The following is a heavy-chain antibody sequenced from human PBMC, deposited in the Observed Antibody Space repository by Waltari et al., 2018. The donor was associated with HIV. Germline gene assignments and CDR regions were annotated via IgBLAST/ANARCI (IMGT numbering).Heavy chain of an antibody. CDR1: GFTFSGSW. CDR2: IKQDGSEK. J-gene: IGHJ6*02. V-gene: IGHV3-7*01. Sequence: EVQLVESGGGLVQLGGSLRLSCAASGFTFSGSWMTWVRQAPGKGLEWVANIKQDGSEKYYVDSVKGRFTISRDNAKNSLYLQMNSLRAEDTAVYYCARITIFGVVNDYGMDVWGQGTTVTVSS. CDR3: ARITIFGVVNDYGMDV. D-gene: IGHD3-3*01.